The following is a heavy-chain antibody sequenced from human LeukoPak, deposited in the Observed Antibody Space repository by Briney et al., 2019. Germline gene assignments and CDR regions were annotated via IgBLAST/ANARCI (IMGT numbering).Heavy chain of an antibody. D-gene: IGHD3-10*01. CDR2: IYYSGST. CDR3: GRHGAADGSGSYFSYYYYYYGMDV. J-gene: IGHJ6*02. CDR1: GGSISSYY. Sequence: PSETLSLTCTVSGGSISSYYWSWIRQPPGKGLEWIGYIYYSGSTNYNPSLKSRVTISVDTSKNQFSLKLSSVTAADTAVYYCGRHGAADGSGSYFSYYYYYYGMDVWGQGTTVTVSS. V-gene: IGHV4-59*08.